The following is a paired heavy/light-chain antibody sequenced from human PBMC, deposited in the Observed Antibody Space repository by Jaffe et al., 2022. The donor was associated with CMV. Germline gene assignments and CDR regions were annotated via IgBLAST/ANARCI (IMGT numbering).Heavy chain of an antibody. CDR2: IYSSGST. CDR1: GGSISGYY. D-gene: IGHD3-22*01. CDR3: ARDYDKSGFYVPHNWFDP. J-gene: IGHJ5*02. V-gene: IGHV4-4*07. Sequence: QMQLQESGPGLVKPSETLSLTCSVSGGSISGYYWSWIRQPAGEGLEWIGRIYSSGSTNYNPSLKGRATMSVDTSKNQFSLRLSSVSAADTAVYYCARDYDKSGFYVPHNWFDPWGQGTLVTVSS.
Light chain of an antibody. V-gene: IGLV1-51*02. CDR2: ENN. CDR3: GTWQMSGGQV. J-gene: IGLJ3*02. CDR1: TSTIGSNY. Sequence: QSVLTQPPSMSAAPGQKVTISCSGSTSTIGSNYVSWYQQLPGTAPKLLIYENNKRPSGIPDRFSGSKSGTSATLGITGLQTGDEAHYYCGTWQMSGGQVFGGGTKLTVL.